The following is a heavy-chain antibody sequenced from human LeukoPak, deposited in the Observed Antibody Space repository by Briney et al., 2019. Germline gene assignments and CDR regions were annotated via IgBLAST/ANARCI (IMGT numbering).Heavy chain of an antibody. D-gene: IGHD3-22*01. CDR3: ARETYYYDSSGSTEDY. CDR2: ISAYNGNT. Sequence: GSLRVSCEASGYTFTSYGISWVRQAPGQGLEWMARISAYNGNTNYAQKLQGRVTMTTDTSTSTAYMELRSLRSDDTAVYYCARETYYYDSSGSTEDYWGQGTLVTVSS. J-gene: IGHJ4*02. CDR1: GYTFTSYG. V-gene: IGHV1-18*01.